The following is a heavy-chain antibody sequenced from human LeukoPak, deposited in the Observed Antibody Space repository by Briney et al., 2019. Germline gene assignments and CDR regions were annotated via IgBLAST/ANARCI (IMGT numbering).Heavy chain of an antibody. CDR2: IYYSGST. CDR3: ARLTSIAAAGTDYYYYGMDV. V-gene: IGHV4-59*01. Sequence: PSETLSLTCTASGGSISSYYWSWIRQPPGKGLEWIGYIYYSGSTNYNPSLKSRVTISVDTSKNQFSLKLSSVTAADTAVYYCARLTSIAAAGTDYYYYGMDVWGKGTTVTVSS. CDR1: GGSISSYY. J-gene: IGHJ6*04. D-gene: IGHD6-13*01.